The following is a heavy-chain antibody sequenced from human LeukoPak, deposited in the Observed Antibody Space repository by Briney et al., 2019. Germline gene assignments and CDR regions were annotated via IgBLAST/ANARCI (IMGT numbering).Heavy chain of an antibody. CDR3: ARAWPSRGRDGYNYDY. CDR2: INHSGST. J-gene: IGHJ4*02. Sequence: SETLSLTCVVYGGSFSGYYWSWIRQPPGKGLEWIGEINHSGSTYYNPSLKSRVTISVDTSKNQFSLKLSSVTAADTAVYYCARAWPSRGRDGYNYDYWGQGTLVTVSS. CDR1: GGSFSGYY. D-gene: IGHD5-24*01. V-gene: IGHV4-34*01.